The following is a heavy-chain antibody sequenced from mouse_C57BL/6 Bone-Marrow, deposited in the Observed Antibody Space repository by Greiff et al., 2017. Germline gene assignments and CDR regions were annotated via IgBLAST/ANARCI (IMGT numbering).Heavy chain of an antibody. J-gene: IGHJ3*01. D-gene: IGHD2-2*01. Sequence: QVQLQQPGAELVMPGASVKLSCKASGYTFTSYWMHWVKQRPGQGLEWIGEIDPSDSYTNYNQKFKGKSTLTVDKSSSTAYMQLSSLTSEDSAVYYCARDYGSFAYWGQGTLVTVSA. CDR2: IDPSDSYT. V-gene: IGHV1-69*01. CDR1: GYTFTSYW. CDR3: ARDYGSFAY.